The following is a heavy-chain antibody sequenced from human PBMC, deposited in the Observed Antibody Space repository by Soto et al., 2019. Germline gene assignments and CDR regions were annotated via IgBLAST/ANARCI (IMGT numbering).Heavy chain of an antibody. J-gene: IGHJ6*02. Sequence: SETLSLTCTVSGGSISSGGYYWSWIRQHPGKGLEWIGYIYYSGSTYYNPSLKSRVTISVDTSKNQFSLKLSSVTAADTAAYYCARTSSGANPYYYYGMDVWGQGTTVTVSS. D-gene: IGHD1-26*01. CDR1: GGSISSGGYY. V-gene: IGHV4-31*03. CDR3: ARTSSGANPYYYYGMDV. CDR2: IYYSGST.